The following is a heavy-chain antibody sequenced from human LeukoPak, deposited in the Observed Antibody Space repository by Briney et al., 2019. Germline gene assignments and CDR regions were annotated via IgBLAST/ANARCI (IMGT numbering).Heavy chain of an antibody. CDR2: INHSGST. D-gene: IGHD3-10*01. Sequence: ASETLSLTCTVSGGSISSSSYYWGWIRQPPGKGLEWIGEINHSGSTNYNPSLKSRVTILLHTSKNHFSLNLSSVTAADTAVYYCARRPRGVIIKSWFDSWGQGTLVTVSS. CDR1: GGSISSSSYY. CDR3: ARRPRGVIIKSWFDS. V-gene: IGHV4-39*02. J-gene: IGHJ5*01.